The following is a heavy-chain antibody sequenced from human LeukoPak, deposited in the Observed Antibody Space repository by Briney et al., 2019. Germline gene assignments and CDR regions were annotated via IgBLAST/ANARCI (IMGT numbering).Heavy chain of an antibody. CDR2: ISSSSSYI. CDR3: ARDLALLRFPNWFDP. V-gene: IGHV3-21*03. J-gene: IGHJ5*02. D-gene: IGHD3-3*01. Sequence: GGSLRLSCAASGFTFSSYSMNWVRQAPGKGLEWVSSISSSSSYIYYADPVKGRFTISRDNAKNSLYLQMNSLRAEDTAVYYCARDLALLRFPNWFDPWGQGTLVTVSS. CDR1: GFTFSSYS.